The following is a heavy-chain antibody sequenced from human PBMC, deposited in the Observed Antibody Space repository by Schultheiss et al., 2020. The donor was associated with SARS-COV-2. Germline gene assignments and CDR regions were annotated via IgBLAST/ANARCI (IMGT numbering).Heavy chain of an antibody. J-gene: IGHJ4*02. Sequence: SETLSLTCTVSGGSISSGGYYWSWIRQPPGKGLEWIGYIYYSGSTNYNPSLKSRVTISVDTSKNQFSLKLSSVTAADTAVYYCARGLNGYSSGWYVDYWGQGTLVTVSS. CDR2: IYYSGST. CDR3: ARGLNGYSSGWYVDY. CDR1: GGSISSGGYY. V-gene: IGHV4-61*08. D-gene: IGHD6-19*01.